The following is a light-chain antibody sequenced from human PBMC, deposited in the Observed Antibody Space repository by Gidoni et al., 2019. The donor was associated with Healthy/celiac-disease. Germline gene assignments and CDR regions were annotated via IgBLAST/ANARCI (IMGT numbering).Light chain of an antibody. CDR3: QQRSNCLT. V-gene: IGKV3-11*01. Sequence: EIMLTQSPATLSLSPGERATLSCRASQSVSSYLAWYQQKPGQAPRLLIYDASNRATGIPARFSGSGSGTDFTLTISSLEPEDFAVYYCQQRSNCLTFGGGTKVEIK. J-gene: IGKJ4*01. CDR1: QSVSSY. CDR2: DAS.